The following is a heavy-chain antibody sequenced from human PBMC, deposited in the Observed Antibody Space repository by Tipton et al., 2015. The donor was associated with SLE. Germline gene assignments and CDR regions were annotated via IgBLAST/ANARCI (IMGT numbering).Heavy chain of an antibody. Sequence: SLRLSCTASGFNVSNNYMGWVRQAPGKGLEWVSSIGSRTSYIYFADSVKGRFTISRDNARDSLYLQMNRLRAEDTGVYYCARGPLDFWGLGTLVTVSS. V-gene: IGHV3-21*03. CDR2: IGSRTSYI. J-gene: IGHJ4*02. CDR3: ARGPLDF. CDR1: GFNVSNNY.